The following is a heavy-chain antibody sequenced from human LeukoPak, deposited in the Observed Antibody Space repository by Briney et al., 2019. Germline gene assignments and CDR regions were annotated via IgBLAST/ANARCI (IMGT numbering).Heavy chain of an antibody. CDR2: ISPCTTKT. CDR1: GYTFISYG. Sequence: ASVKVSCKASGYTFISYGITWVRQAPGQGLEWMGWISPCTTKTNYAQSLQGRVTMTTDTSTSTAYMELRSLRSDDTAVYYCARDWEGFNFDIWGQGTMVTVSS. V-gene: IGHV1-18*01. CDR3: ARDWEGFNFDI. D-gene: IGHD1-26*01. J-gene: IGHJ3*02.